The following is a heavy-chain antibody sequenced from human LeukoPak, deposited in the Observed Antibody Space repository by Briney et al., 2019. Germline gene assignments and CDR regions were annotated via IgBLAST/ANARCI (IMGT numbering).Heavy chain of an antibody. D-gene: IGHD3-9*01. Sequence: PGGSLRLSCAASGFTFSSYAMSWVRQAPGKGLEWVSAISGSGGSTYYADSVKGRFTISRDNAKNSLYLQMNSLRAEDTAVYYCARVYPYVRYFDWSDAFDIWGQGTMVTVSS. CDR3: ARVYPYVRYFDWSDAFDI. CDR1: GFTFSSYA. V-gene: IGHV3-23*01. J-gene: IGHJ3*02. CDR2: ISGSGGST.